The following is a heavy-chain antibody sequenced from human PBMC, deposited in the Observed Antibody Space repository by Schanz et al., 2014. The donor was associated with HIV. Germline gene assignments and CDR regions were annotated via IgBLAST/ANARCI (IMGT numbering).Heavy chain of an antibody. CDR1: GFTLSGFW. V-gene: IGHV3-7*01. Sequence: AQLVESGGGVVQPGGSLRLSCAASGFTLSGFWMSWVRQAPGKGLEWVANVNQDGSVKYYVDSVKGRFTISRDNANNSLYLQMNSLRAEDTAVYYCARDAARYFDWSYYFDFWGQGTLVTVSS. CDR3: ARDAARYFDWSYYFDF. CDR2: VNQDGSVK. J-gene: IGHJ4*02. D-gene: IGHD3-9*01.